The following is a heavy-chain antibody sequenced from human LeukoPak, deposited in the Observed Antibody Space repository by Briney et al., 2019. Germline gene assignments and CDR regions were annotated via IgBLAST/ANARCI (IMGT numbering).Heavy chain of an antibody. CDR3: ARGPRAYYDSSGYYHP. V-gene: IGHV3-21*01. CDR1: GFTFSSYS. CDR2: ISSSSSYI. Sequence: GGSLRLSCAASGFTFSSYSMNWVRQAPGKGLEWVSSISSSSSYIYYADSVKGRFTISRDNAKNSLYLQMNSLRAEDTAAYYCARGPRAYYDSSGYYHPWGQGTLVTVSS. J-gene: IGHJ5*02. D-gene: IGHD3-22*01.